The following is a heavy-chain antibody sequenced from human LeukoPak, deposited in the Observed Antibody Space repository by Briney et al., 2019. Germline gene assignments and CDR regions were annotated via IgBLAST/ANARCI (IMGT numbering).Heavy chain of an antibody. V-gene: IGHV3-11*01. CDR2: ITNSGTTI. CDR1: GFIFIGYA. D-gene: IGHD3-9*01. J-gene: IGHJ1*01. Sequence: GGSLRLSCAASGFIFIGYAMSWVRQAPGKGLEWVSYITNSGTTIYYADSVKGRFTISRDNAKNSLYLQMNSLRAEATAVYYCARDGHYDILTGYFQDWGQGTLVTVSS. CDR3: ARDGHYDILTGYFQD.